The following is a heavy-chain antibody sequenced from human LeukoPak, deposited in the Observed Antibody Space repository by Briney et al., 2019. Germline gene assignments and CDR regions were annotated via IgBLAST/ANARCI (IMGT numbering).Heavy chain of an antibody. CDR1: GGSISSYY. CDR2: IYYSGTT. J-gene: IGHJ4*02. D-gene: IGHD6-13*01. V-gene: IGHV4-59*01. CDR3: ARGVYIAAAQYGY. Sequence: PSETPSLTCTVSGGSISSYYWSWIRQPPGKGQEWIGYIYYSGTTNYNPSLKSRVTISVDTSKNQFSLKLSSVTAADTAVYYCARGVYIAAAQYGYWGQGTLVTVSS.